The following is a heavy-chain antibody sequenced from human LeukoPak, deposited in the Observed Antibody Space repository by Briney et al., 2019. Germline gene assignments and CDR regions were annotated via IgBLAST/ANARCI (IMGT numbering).Heavy chain of an antibody. D-gene: IGHD2-15*01. CDR3: ARVTQVYCSGGSCYSTGYNWFDP. CDR1: GYTFTGYY. V-gene: IGHV1-2*02. J-gene: IGHJ5*02. Sequence: GASVKVSCKASGYTFTGYYMHWVRQAPGQGLDWMGWINPNSGGTNYAQKFQGRVTMTRDTSISTAYMSLSRLSSNDTAVYYCARVTQVYCSGGSCYSTGYNWFDPWGQGTLVTVSS. CDR2: INPNSGGT.